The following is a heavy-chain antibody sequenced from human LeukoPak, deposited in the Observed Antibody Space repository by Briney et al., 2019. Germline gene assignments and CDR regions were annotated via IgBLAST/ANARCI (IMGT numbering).Heavy chain of an antibody. CDR1: GFTFGDYA. D-gene: IGHD6-13*01. Sequence: GGSLRLSCTASGFTFGDYAMSWVRQAPGKGLEWVSAITGSGGITNYADSVKGRFTISRDNSRNTLFLQMNSLRAEDTAVYYCASRQQLVRFFDYWGQGTLVTVSS. CDR3: ASRQQLVRFFDY. J-gene: IGHJ4*02. V-gene: IGHV3-23*01. CDR2: ITGSGGIT.